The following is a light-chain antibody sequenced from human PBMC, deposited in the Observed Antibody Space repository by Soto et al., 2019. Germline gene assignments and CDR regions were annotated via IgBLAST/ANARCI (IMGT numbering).Light chain of an antibody. J-gene: IGKJ1*01. Sequence: DIQMTQSPSTLSASVGDRVTITCRASQSISSWLAWYQQKPGKAPKLLIYKASNLESGVPSRFSGSGSGTEFTLTISRLQPDDLAAYYCQQYNSYPAFGQGTKVEIK. CDR1: QSISSW. V-gene: IGKV1-5*03. CDR2: KAS. CDR3: QQYNSYPA.